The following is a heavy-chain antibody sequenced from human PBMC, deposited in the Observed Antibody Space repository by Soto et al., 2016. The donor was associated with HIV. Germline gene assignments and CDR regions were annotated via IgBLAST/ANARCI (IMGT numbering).Heavy chain of an antibody. CDR3: ARGTSGYDWSGYYFDY. J-gene: IGHJ4*02. V-gene: IGHV4-59*01. D-gene: IGHD5-12*01. CDR1: GGSISSDY. CDR2: IYYSGST. Sequence: QVQLQESGPGLVKPSETLSLTCTVSGGSISSDYWSWIRQPPGKGLEWIGYIYYSGSTNYNPSLKSRVTISIDTSKNQFSLRLSSVTAADTAVYYCARGTSGYDWSGYYFDYWAREPWSPSPQ.